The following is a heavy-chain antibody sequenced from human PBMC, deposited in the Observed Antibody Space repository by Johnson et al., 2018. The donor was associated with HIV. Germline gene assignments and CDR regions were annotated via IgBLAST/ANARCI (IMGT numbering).Heavy chain of an antibody. V-gene: IGHV3-30*04. D-gene: IGHD2-8*02. CDR1: GFTFSSYA. CDR3: ARALVVYARDAFVF. Sequence: QVQLVESGGGLVQPGGSLRLSCAASGFTFSSYAMHWVRQAQGKGLEWVAVISYDGSNKYYADSVKGRFTISRDNSKNTLYLQMNSLRAEDTAVYYCARALVVYARDAFVFWGQGTMVTVSS. J-gene: IGHJ3*01. CDR2: ISYDGSNK.